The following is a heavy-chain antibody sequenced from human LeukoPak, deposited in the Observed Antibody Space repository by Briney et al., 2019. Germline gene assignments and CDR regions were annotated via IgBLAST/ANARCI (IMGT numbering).Heavy chain of an antibody. V-gene: IGHV3-23*01. CDR3: AKRPGYSSSWFYFDY. CDR2: ISGSGGST. J-gene: IGHJ4*02. D-gene: IGHD6-13*01. CDR1: GFTFSIYA. Sequence: GGSLRLSCVASGFTFSIYAMSWVRQAPGKGLEWLSGISGSGGSTHYADSVQGRFTVSRDNSKNTLYLQMINLRAEDTAVYYCAKRPGYSSSWFYFDYWGQGTLVTVSS.